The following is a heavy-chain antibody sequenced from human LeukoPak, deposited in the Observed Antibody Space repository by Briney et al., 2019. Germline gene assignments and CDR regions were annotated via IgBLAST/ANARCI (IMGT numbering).Heavy chain of an antibody. V-gene: IGHV4-59*06. CDR1: GGSISSYY. D-gene: IGHD3-10*01. CDR2: IYYSGST. Sequence: SETLSLTCTVSGGSISSYYWSWIRQPPGKGLEWIGYIYYSGSTYYNPSLKSRVTISVDTSKNQFSLKLSSVTAADTAVYYCAGHGGDPYYYGMDVWGQGTTVTVSS. J-gene: IGHJ6*02. CDR3: AGHGGDPYYYGMDV.